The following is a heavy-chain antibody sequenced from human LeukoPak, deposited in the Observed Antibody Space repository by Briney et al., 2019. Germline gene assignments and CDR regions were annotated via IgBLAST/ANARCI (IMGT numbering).Heavy chain of an antibody. V-gene: IGHV3-33*01. Sequence: GTSLRLSCAASGITFNAIHWVRQAPGKGLEWVALTLYYGRNKYYADSVKVRFTISIYNSKKMVYIHMTSLRADDTAVYYCARELFGSGSCPDSWGQGTLVTVSS. CDR3: ARELFGSGSCPDS. CDR1: GITFNA. CDR2: TLYYGRNK. D-gene: IGHD3-10*01. J-gene: IGHJ4*02.